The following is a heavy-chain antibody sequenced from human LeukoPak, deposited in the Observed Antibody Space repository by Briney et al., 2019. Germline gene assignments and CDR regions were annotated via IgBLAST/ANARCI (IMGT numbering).Heavy chain of an antibody. V-gene: IGHV3-69-1*01. J-gene: IGHJ4*02. Sequence: PGGSLRLSCAASGFTFSDYYMSWIRQAPGKGLEWVSSITSSRYIYDADSVKGRFIISRDNAKNSLYLQMDSLRAEDTAVYYCARGGGYSYGTFFGYWGQGSLVTVSA. CDR1: GFTFSDYY. D-gene: IGHD5-18*01. CDR2: ITSSRYI. CDR3: ARGGGYSYGTFFGY.